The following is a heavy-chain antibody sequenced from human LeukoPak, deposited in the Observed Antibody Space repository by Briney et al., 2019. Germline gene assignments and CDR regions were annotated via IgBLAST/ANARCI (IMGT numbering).Heavy chain of an antibody. CDR2: IYYTGTI. Sequence: SETLSLTCTVSGGSISSYYWSWIRQPPGKGLEWIGYIYYTGTINYNPSLKSRVTISVDTSKNQFSLKLSSVTAADTAVYYCAREGGYYGSGSYFDYWGQGTLVTVSS. J-gene: IGHJ4*02. CDR3: AREGGYYGSGSYFDY. D-gene: IGHD3-10*01. CDR1: GGSISSYY. V-gene: IGHV4-59*01.